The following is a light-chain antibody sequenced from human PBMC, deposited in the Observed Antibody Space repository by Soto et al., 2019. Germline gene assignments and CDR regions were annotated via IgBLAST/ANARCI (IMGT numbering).Light chain of an antibody. V-gene: IGLV1-51*01. CDR2: DSD. CDR3: QSYDSTLSARYV. Sequence: QSVLTQPPSVSAAPGQKVTISCSGSRSNIGDNFVSWFQHLPGTAPRLIIYDSDKRPSGIPERFSGSKSGTSATLGITGLQTGDEGYYYCQSYDSTLSARYVFGTGTKVTVL. CDR1: RSNIGDNF. J-gene: IGLJ1*01.